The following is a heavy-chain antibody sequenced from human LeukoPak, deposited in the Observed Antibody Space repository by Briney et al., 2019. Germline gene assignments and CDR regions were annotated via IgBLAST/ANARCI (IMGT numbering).Heavy chain of an antibody. V-gene: IGHV1-69*05. CDR3: ARGRDGYMGYFDY. D-gene: IGHD5-24*01. CDR2: IIPIFGTA. CDR1: GGTFSSYA. J-gene: IGHJ4*02. Sequence: SVKVSCKASGGTFSSYAISWVRQAPGQGLEWMGGIIPIFGTANYAQKFQGRVTITTDESTSTAYVELSSLRSEDTAVYYCARGRDGYMGYFDYWGQGTLVTVSS.